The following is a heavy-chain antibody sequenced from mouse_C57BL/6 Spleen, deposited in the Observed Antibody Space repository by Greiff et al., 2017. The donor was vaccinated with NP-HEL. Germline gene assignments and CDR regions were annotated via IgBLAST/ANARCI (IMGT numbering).Heavy chain of an antibody. V-gene: IGHV5-4*03. J-gene: IGHJ1*03. Sequence: EVKLVESGGGLVKPGGSLKLSCAASGFTFSSYAMSWVRQTPEKRLEWVATISDGGSYTYYPDNVKGRFTISRDNAKNNLYLQMSHLKSEDTAMYYCARVNMDYSREYFDVWGTGTTVTVSS. CDR1: GFTFSSYA. CDR3: ARVNMDYSREYFDV. D-gene: IGHD2-5*01. CDR2: ISDGGSYT.